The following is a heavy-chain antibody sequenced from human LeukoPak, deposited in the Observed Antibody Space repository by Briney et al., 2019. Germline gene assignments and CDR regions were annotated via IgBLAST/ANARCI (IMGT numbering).Heavy chain of an antibody. CDR3: ARVYGYNFYYFDY. D-gene: IGHD5-24*01. CDR1: GGSISSYY. Sequence: SETLSLTCTVSGGSISSYYWSWIRQPPGKGLEWIAYLYYSGNTNYNPSLKSRVTISVDTSKNQFSLKLTSVTAADTALYYWARVYGYNFYYFDYWGQGILVTVSS. J-gene: IGHJ4*02. CDR2: LYYSGNT. V-gene: IGHV4-59*01.